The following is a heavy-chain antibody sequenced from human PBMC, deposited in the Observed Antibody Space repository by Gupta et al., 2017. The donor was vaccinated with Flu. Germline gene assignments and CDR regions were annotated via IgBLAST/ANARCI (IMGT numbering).Heavy chain of an antibody. D-gene: IGHD5-18*01. J-gene: IGHJ4*02. CDR1: GFTFSSYD. CDR2: IGTAGDT. CDR3: ARGLRYSYGRSNQYFDY. Sequence: EVQLVESGGGLVQPGGSLRLSCAASGFTFSSYDMPWVRQATGKGLEWVSAIGTAGDTYYPGSVKGRFTISRENAKNSLYLQMNSLRAGDTAVYYCARGLRYSYGRSNQYFDYWGQGTLVTVSS. V-gene: IGHV3-13*01.